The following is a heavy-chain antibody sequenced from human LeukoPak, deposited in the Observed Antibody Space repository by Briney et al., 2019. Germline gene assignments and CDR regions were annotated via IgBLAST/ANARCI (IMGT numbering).Heavy chain of an antibody. D-gene: IGHD6-6*01. Sequence: ASVKVSCKASGYTFTSYYMHWVRQAPGQGLEWMGIINPSGGSTSYAQKFQGRVTMTRDTSTSTVYMELNSLRSEDTAVYYCARAGYIAAPDYWGQGTLVTVSS. CDR3: ARAGYIAAPDY. V-gene: IGHV1-46*01. CDR1: GYTFTSYY. J-gene: IGHJ4*02. CDR2: INPSGGST.